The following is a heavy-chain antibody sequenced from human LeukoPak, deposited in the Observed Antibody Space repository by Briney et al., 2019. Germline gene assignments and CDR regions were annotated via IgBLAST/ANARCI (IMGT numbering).Heavy chain of an antibody. CDR1: GGSFSGYY. D-gene: IGHD6-13*01. V-gene: IGHV4-34*01. CDR3: AGIIAAAGSE. CDR2: INHSGST. J-gene: IGHJ4*02. Sequence: PSETLSLTCAVYGGSFSGYYWSWIRQPPGKGLEWIGEINHSGSTNYNPSLTSRVTISVDTSKNQFSLKLSSVTAADTAVYYCAGIIAAAGSEWGQGTLVTVSS.